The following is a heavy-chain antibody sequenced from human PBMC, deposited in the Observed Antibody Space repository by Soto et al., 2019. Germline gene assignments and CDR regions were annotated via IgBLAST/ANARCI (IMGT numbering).Heavy chain of an antibody. D-gene: IGHD6-19*01. CDR2: ISAYNGKT. J-gene: IGHJ6*03. Sequence: QDQLVQSGVEVKKPGASVKVSCKASGYSFTNYGITWVRQAPGQGFEWMGWISAYNGKTNYAQKVQGRVTMTTDASTSTAYLELRSLRSDDTAVYYCARDRGVAPPVAGNTHYYYYMDVWGKGTTVTVSS. CDR1: GYSFTNYG. CDR3: ARDRGVAPPVAGNTHYYYYMDV. V-gene: IGHV1-18*01.